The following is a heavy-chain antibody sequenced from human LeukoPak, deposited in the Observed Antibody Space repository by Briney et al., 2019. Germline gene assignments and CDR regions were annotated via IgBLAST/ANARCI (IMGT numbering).Heavy chain of an antibody. J-gene: IGHJ3*01. V-gene: IGHV4-30-4*08. CDR1: GGXXXXXXYY. CDR2: IYYSGST. CDR3: ARWVAPTYAFDL. Sequence: SEXLSLTCTVXGGXXXXXXYYWXWIRQXXXXXXXWIGYIYYSGSTYYNPSLKSRVTISVDRSKNQFSLKLSSVTAADTAVYYCARWVAPTYAFDLWGQGTMVTVSS.